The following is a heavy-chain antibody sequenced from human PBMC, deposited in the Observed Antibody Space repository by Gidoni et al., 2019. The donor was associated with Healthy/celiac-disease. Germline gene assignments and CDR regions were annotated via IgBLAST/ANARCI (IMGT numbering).Heavy chain of an antibody. J-gene: IGHJ6*02. CDR2: IYSGGST. CDR1: GFPASSNY. D-gene: IGHD3-3*01. CDR3: ARAGREEWLSPYGMDV. V-gene: IGHV3-53*04. Sequence: EVQLVESGGCLVQPGGSLRHPCAASGFPASSNYMSWVRQAPGKGLEGGSVIYSGGSTYYADSVKGRFTISRNNSKNTLYLQMNSLRAEDTAVYYCARAGREEWLSPYGMDVWGQGTTVTVSS.